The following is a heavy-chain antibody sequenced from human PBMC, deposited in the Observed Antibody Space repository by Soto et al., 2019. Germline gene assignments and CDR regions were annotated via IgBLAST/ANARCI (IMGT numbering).Heavy chain of an antibody. D-gene: IGHD2-2*01. V-gene: IGHV4-34*01. J-gene: IGHJ6*03. CDR1: GGSLSGYY. Sequence: SETLSLTCAVYGGSLSGYYWSWIRQPPGKGLEWIGEINHSGSTNYNPSLKSRVTISVDTSKNQFSLKLSSVTAADTAVYYCARLGVPAAMPADYYYYYMDVWGKGTTVTVSS. CDR2: INHSGST. CDR3: ARLGVPAAMPADYYYYYMDV.